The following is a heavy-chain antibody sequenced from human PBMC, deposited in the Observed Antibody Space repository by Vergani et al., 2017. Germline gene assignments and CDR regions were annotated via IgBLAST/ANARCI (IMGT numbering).Heavy chain of an antibody. V-gene: IGHV3-9*01. CDR1: GFTFSSYA. CDR2: ISWNSNSI. Sequence: EVQLLESGGGLVQPGGSLRLSCAASGFTFSSYAMSWVRQVPGKGLEWVSGISWNSNSIGYADSVKGRFTISRDNAKNSLYLQMNSLRAEDTALYYCAKDLGTSSGGGWFDPWGQGTLVTVSS. CDR3: AKDLGTSSGGGWFDP. D-gene: IGHD6-6*01. J-gene: IGHJ5*02.